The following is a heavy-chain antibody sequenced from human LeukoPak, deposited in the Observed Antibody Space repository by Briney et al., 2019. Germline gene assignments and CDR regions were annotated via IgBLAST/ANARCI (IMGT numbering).Heavy chain of an antibody. V-gene: IGHV1-2*02. D-gene: IGHD2/OR15-2a*01. J-gene: IGHJ4*02. CDR1: GYPFTGYY. CDR3: ARDLLATISCYFDY. CDR2: INPNSGGT. Sequence: ASVKVSCKASGYPFTGYYMHWVRLAPGQGLEWMGWINPNSGGTNYAQKFQGRVTMTRDTSISAAYMELSRLRSDDTAVYYCARDLLATISCYFDYWGQGTLVSVSS.